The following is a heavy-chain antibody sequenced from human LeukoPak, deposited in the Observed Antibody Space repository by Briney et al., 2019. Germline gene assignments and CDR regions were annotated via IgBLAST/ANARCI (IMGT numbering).Heavy chain of an antibody. D-gene: IGHD5-12*01. Sequence: PGRSLRLSCAASGFTFDDYAMHWVRQAPGKGLEWVSGISWNSGSIGYADSVKGRFPISRDNAKNSLYLQMNSLRAEDTASYYCAKAVAGGYGLDYWGQGTPVTVSS. V-gene: IGHV3-9*01. CDR3: AKAVAGGYGLDY. CDR1: GFTFDDYA. CDR2: ISWNSGSI. J-gene: IGHJ4*02.